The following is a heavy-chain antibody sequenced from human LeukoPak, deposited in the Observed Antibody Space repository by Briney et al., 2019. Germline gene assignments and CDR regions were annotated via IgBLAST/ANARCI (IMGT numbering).Heavy chain of an antibody. CDR2: TYSGGST. Sequence: GGSLRLSCAASGFTVSSNYMSWVRQAPGKGLEWVSVTYSGGSTYYADSVKGRFTISRDNSKSTLYLQMNSLRAEDTAVYYCARGGIPAYDFWSGYNYWGQGTPVTVSS. J-gene: IGHJ4*02. V-gene: IGHV3-53*01. CDR1: GFTVSSNY. CDR3: ARGGIPAYDFWSGYNY. D-gene: IGHD3-3*01.